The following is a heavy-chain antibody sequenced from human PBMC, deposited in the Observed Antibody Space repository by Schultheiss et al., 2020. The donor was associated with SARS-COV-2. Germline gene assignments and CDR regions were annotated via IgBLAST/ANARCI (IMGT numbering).Heavy chain of an antibody. CDR1: GFTFGDYA. CDR3: TRASAIFGVVINFDY. Sequence: GGSLRLSCTASGFTFGDYAMSWVRQAPGKGLEWVGFIRSKAYGGTTEYAASVKGRFTISRDDSKSIAYLQMNSLKTEDTAVYYCTRASAIFGVVINFDYWGQGTLVTVSP. CDR2: IRSKAYGGTT. D-gene: IGHD3-3*01. J-gene: IGHJ4*02. V-gene: IGHV3-49*04.